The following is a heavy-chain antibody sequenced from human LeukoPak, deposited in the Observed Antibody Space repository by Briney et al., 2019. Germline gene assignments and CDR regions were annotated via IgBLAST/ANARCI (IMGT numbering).Heavy chain of an antibody. J-gene: IGHJ4*02. CDR3: ARSGSGYLRYYFDY. V-gene: IGHV4-39*07. CDR2: MYSSGST. CDR1: GGSISSSSHY. D-gene: IGHD5-12*01. Sequence: SETLSLTCTVSGGSISSSSHYWGWIRQPPGKGLEWIGSMYSSGSTYYNPSLKSRVTISVDTSKNQFSLKLSSVTAADTAVYYCARSGSGYLRYYFDYWGQGTLVTVSS.